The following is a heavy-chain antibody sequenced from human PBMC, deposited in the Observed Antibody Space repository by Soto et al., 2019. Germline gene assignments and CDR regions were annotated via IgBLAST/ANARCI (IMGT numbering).Heavy chain of an antibody. J-gene: IGHJ4*02. Sequence: QVQLVESGGGVVQPGRSLRLSCAASGFIISNYGMHWVRQAPGKGLEWVSVIRYDGSQTLYADSVKGRFTISRDTSKNMLYLQMNSLRAEDTAVYYCGKSIDGYYHGTVWGQGTLVTVSS. V-gene: IGHV3-33*06. CDR1: GFIISNYG. CDR2: IRYDGSQT. D-gene: IGHD1-26*01. CDR3: GKSIDGYYHGTV.